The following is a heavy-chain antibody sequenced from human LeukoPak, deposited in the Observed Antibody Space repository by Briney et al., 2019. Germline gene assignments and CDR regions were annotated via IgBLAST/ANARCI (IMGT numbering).Heavy chain of an antibody. CDR1: GNYW. V-gene: IGHV3-74*01. CDR3: ARGNIKFYY. Sequence: GGSLRLSCAASGNYWMHWVRQAPGKGLVWVSHINSDGSWTSYADSVKGRFTISKDNAKNTVYLQMNSLRAEDTAVYFCARGNIKFYYWGRGTLVTVSS. CDR2: INSDGSWT. J-gene: IGHJ4*02.